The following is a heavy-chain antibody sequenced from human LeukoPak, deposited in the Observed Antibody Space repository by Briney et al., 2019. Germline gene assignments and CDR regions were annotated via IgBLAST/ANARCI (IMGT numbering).Heavy chain of an antibody. CDR2: IYYSGST. V-gene: IGHV4-59*01. Sequence: SETMSLTCTVSGGSISSYYWSWIRQPPGKGLGWIGYIYYSGSTNYNPSLKSRVTISVDTSKNQFSLKLSSVTAADTAVYYCARETYYDFWSGYRGFDYWGQGTLVTVSS. J-gene: IGHJ4*02. D-gene: IGHD3-3*01. CDR1: GGSISSYY. CDR3: ARETYYDFWSGYRGFDY.